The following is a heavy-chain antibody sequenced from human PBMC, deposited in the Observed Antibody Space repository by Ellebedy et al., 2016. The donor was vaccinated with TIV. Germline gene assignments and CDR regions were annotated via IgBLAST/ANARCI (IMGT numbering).Heavy chain of an antibody. V-gene: IGHV4-59*08. J-gene: IGHJ5*02. Sequence: MPSETLSLTCSVSGGSISSYYWSWIRQPPGKGLEWIGYISYSGSTNYNPSLKTRVTISIDTSKCQFSLKLSSVTAADTAVYYCARQTYYYDAWWFDPWGQGTLVTVSS. CDR3: ARQTYYYDAWWFDP. CDR1: GGSISSYY. CDR2: ISYSGST. D-gene: IGHD3-22*01.